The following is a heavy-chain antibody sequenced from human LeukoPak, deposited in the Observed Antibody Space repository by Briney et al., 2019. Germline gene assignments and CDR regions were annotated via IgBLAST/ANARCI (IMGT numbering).Heavy chain of an antibody. CDR3: TRDADIVVVPAAFDY. Sequence: PGGSLRLSCTASGFTVGDYAMSWFRQAPGKGLEWVGFIRSKAYGGTTEYAASVKGRFTISRDDSKSIAYLQMNSLKTEDTAVYYCTRDADIVVVPAAFDYWGQGTLVTVSS. CDR1: GFTVGDYA. CDR2: IRSKAYGGTT. J-gene: IGHJ4*02. D-gene: IGHD2-2*01. V-gene: IGHV3-49*03.